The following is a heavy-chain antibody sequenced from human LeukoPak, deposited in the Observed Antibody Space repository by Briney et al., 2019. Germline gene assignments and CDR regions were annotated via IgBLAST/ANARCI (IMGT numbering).Heavy chain of an antibody. V-gene: IGHV1-46*03. D-gene: IGHD1-26*01. J-gene: IGHJ4*02. Sequence: ASVKVSCKASGYTFTSYYMHWVRQAPGQGLDWVGIINPTDGGTSYARRFQGRVTMTRDTPTGTVYMEMSSLRFEDTAVYYCTRSGIVGAPGDFDYWGQGTLVTVSS. CDR1: GYTFTSYY. CDR3: TRSGIVGAPGDFDY. CDR2: INPTDGGT.